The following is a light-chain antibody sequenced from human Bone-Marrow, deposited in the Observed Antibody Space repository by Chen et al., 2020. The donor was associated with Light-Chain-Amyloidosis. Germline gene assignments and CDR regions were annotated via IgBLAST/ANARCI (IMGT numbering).Light chain of an antibody. CDR1: SSDVGGYNY. V-gene: IGLV2-11*01. Sequence: QSALTQPRSVSGSPGQSVTISCTGTSSDVGGYNYVSWYQQHPDKAPKLMIYDVSKRPSGVPDRFSGSKSGNPASLTISGLQAEDEADYSCCSYAGSNYVFGTGTKVTVL. J-gene: IGLJ1*01. CDR2: DVS. CDR3: CSYAGSNYV.